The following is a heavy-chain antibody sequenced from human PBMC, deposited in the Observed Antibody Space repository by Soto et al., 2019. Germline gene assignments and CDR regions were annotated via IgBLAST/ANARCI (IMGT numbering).Heavy chain of an antibody. Sequence: ASVKVSCKASGYTFSDCRMHWVRQAPGQGLEWMGIINPSGGATAYAQKFQGRVTMTRDTSTSTVYMDLSSLTSEDTAVYYCARDGPHRWIDYWGQGTLVTVSS. J-gene: IGHJ4*02. CDR3: ARDGPHRWIDY. V-gene: IGHV1-46*01. CDR2: INPSGGAT. CDR1: GYTFSDCR.